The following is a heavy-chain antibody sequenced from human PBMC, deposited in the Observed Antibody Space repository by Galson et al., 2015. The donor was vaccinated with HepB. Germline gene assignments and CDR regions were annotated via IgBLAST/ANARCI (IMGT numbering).Heavy chain of an antibody. J-gene: IGHJ6*02. CDR1: GDSVSANTAV. V-gene: IGHV6-1*01. Sequence: CAISGDSVSANTAVWNWIRQSPSRGLEWLGRTYYRSKWQKDYAVSMTSRRIISTDTSRNQVSLQLNTVSPEDTAVYYCTYGVDVWSQGTTVTASS. CDR2: TYYRSKWQK. CDR3: TYGVDV.